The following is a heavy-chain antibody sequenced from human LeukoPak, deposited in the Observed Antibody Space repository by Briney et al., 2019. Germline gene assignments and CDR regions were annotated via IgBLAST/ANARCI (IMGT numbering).Heavy chain of an antibody. CDR1: GGSISSYY. CDR2: IYYSGST. Sequence: SETLSLTCTVSGGSISSYYWSWIRQPPGKGLEWIGYIYYSGSTNYNPSLKSRVTISVDTSKNQFSLKLSSVTAADTAVYYCARSYTYYYDSSGYFPLFDIWGQGTMVTVSS. CDR3: ARSYTYYYDSSGYFPLFDI. D-gene: IGHD3-22*01. V-gene: IGHV4-59*01. J-gene: IGHJ3*02.